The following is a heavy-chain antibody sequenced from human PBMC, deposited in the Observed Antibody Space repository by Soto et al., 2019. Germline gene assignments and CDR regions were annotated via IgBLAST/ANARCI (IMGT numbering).Heavy chain of an antibody. V-gene: IGHV1-69*13. CDR3: ARQFDYDTSGYYYDY. J-gene: IGHJ4*02. CDR2: ITPLFGTP. Sequence: GASVKVSCKASGGTFNKYAIDWVRQAPGQGLEWMGGITPLFGTPNYAQRFQGRVTISADEVTSTAYMELRSLRSDDTGVYYCARQFDYDTSGYYYDYWGQGTLVTVSS. D-gene: IGHD3-22*01. CDR1: GGTFNKYA.